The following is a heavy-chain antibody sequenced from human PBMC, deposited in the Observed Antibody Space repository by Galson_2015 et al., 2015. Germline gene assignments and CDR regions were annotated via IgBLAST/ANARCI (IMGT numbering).Heavy chain of an antibody. V-gene: IGHV6-1*01. D-gene: IGHD2-8*01. J-gene: IGHJ4*02. Sequence: CAISGDSVSSDSASWNWFRQSPSRGFEWLGKTFYRSRWYNDYTPSVKSRIIINTDTSENQFSLHLNSVTPEDTAVYYCVRLVGNGIIDYWGQGTLVTVSS. CDR3: VRLVGNGIIDY. CDR2: TFYRSRWYN. CDR1: GDSVSSDSAS.